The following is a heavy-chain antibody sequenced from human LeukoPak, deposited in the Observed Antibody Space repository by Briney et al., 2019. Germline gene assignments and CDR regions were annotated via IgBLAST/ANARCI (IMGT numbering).Heavy chain of an antibody. CDR3: ARGSGITIFGVVIIMGAFDI. D-gene: IGHD3-3*01. Sequence: PGGSLRLSCAASGFTFSSYAMHRVRQAPGKGLEGVAVISYDGSNKYYADSVKGRFTISRDNSKNTLYLQMNSLRAEDTAVYYCARGSGITIFGVVIIMGAFDIWGQGTMVTVSS. J-gene: IGHJ3*02. CDR2: ISYDGSNK. V-gene: IGHV3-30-3*01. CDR1: GFTFSSYA.